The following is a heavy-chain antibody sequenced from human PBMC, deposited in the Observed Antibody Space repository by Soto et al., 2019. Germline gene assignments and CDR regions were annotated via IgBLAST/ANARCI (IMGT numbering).Heavy chain of an antibody. Sequence: GGSLRLSCAASGFTVSSNYMSWVRQAPGKGLEWVSVIYSGGSTYYADSVKGRFTISRDNSKNTLYLQTNSLRAEDTAVYYCARVGAPTRRQLVPLDYYYYGMDVWGQGTTVTVSS. J-gene: IGHJ6*02. CDR3: ARVGAPTRRQLVPLDYYYYGMDV. CDR1: GFTVSSNY. CDR2: IYSGGST. D-gene: IGHD6-6*01. V-gene: IGHV3-66*01.